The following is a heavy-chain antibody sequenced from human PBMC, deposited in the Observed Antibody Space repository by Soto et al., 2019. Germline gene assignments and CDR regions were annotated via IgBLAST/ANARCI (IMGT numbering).Heavy chain of an antibody. V-gene: IGHV3-30-3*01. CDR3: AREKSSQWLASFDF. D-gene: IGHD6-19*01. Sequence: GGSLRLSCEGSGFTFFTHAMHWARQAPGKGLEWVAVISYDGSSEYYADSVRGRFSVSRDNSKNTLYLQINSLRREDTARYYCAREKSSQWLASFDFWGQGTLVTASS. CDR2: ISYDGSSE. J-gene: IGHJ4*02. CDR1: GFTFFTHA.